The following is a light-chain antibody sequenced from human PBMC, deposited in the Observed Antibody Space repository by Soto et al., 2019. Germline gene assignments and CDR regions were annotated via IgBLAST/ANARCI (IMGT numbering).Light chain of an antibody. CDR3: QQYNNWPRT. J-gene: IGKJ1*01. Sequence: DIQMTQSPSTLSGSVGDRVTITCRASQTISSWLAWYQQKPGKAPKLLIYKASTLKSGVPSRFSGSRSGTEFTLTISSLQPEDFAVYYCQQYNNWPRTFGQGTKVDIK. CDR2: KAS. CDR1: QTISSW. V-gene: IGKV1-5*03.